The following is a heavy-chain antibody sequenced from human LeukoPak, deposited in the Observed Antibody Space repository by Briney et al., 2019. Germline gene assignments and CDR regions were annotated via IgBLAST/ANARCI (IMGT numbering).Heavy chain of an antibody. CDR1: GGSISSSSYY. Sequence: SETLSLTCTVSGGSISSSSYYWGWIRQPPGKGLEWIGSIYYSGSTYYNPSLKSRFTISVDTSKNQFSLKLSSVTAADTAVYYCAREPVSSDSGSYWGDAFDIWGQGTMVTVSS. CDR2: IYYSGST. CDR3: AREPVSSDSGSYWGDAFDI. J-gene: IGHJ3*02. V-gene: IGHV4-39*02. D-gene: IGHD1-26*01.